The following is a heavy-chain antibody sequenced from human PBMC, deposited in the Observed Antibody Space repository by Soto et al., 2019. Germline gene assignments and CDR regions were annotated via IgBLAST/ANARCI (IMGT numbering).Heavy chain of an antibody. D-gene: IGHD3-10*01. CDR2: ISSYATTI. CDR1: GFPFSDYY. V-gene: IGHV3-11*01. Sequence: QVQLVDSGGGLVKPGGSLRLSCAASGFPFSDYYMSWVRQAPGKGLEWIAYISSYATTIYYATSVKGRFTISRDDVKNSLYLQMNNLRVEDTAIYYCARDPLHYGSGFDHWGQGTLVTVSS. J-gene: IGHJ4*02. CDR3: ARDPLHYGSGFDH.